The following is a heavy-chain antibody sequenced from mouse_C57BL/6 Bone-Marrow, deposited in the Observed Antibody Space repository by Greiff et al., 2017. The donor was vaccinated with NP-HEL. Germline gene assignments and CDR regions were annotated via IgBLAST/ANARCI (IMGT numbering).Heavy chain of an antibody. V-gene: IGHV1-39*01. CDR2: INPNYGTT. J-gene: IGHJ4*01. Sequence: LVESGPELVKPGASVKISCKASGYSFTDYNMNWVKQSNGKSLEWIGVINPNYGTTSYNQKFKGKATLTVDQSSSTAYMQLNSLTSEDSAVYYCARRWDVTYYYAMDYWGQGTSVTVSS. CDR3: ARRWDVTYYYAMDY. CDR1: GYSFTDYN. D-gene: IGHD4-1*01.